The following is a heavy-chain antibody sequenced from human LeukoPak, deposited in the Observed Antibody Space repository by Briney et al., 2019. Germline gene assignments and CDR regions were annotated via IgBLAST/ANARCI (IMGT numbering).Heavy chain of an antibody. CDR3: ARTYCSSTSCYSLKSFDY. Sequence: SETLSLTCAVYGGSFSGYYWSWIRQPPGKGLEWIGEINHSGSTNYNPSLKSRVTISVDTSNNQFSLKLSSVTAADTAVYYCARTYCSSTSCYSLKSFDYWGQGTLVTVSS. D-gene: IGHD2-2*02. V-gene: IGHV4-34*01. J-gene: IGHJ4*02. CDR1: GGSFSGYY. CDR2: INHSGST.